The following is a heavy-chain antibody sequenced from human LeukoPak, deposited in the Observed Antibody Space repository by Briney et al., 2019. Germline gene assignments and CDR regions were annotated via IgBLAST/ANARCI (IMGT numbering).Heavy chain of an antibody. D-gene: IGHD6-19*01. J-gene: IGHJ3*02. V-gene: IGHV3-48*01. Sequence: GGSLRLSCATSGFTFSSYAMNWVRQAPGKGLEWLSYISTSGTTIYYADSVKGRFTISRDNAKNLLYLQMNSLRADDTAVYYCARESSASRYRGAFDIWGQGTLVTVPS. CDR3: ARESSASRYRGAFDI. CDR2: ISTSGTTI. CDR1: GFTFSSYA.